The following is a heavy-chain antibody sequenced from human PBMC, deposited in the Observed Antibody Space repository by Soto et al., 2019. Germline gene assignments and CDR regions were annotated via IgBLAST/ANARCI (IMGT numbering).Heavy chain of an antibody. J-gene: IGHJ4*02. Sequence: SETLSLTCTVSGGSISSGGYYWSWIRQHPGKGLEWIGNIYYSGSTYYNPSLKSRVTISVDTSKNPFSLKLSSVTAADTAVYYCARASEYQLLSADYWGQGTLVTVSS. D-gene: IGHD2-2*01. V-gene: IGHV4-31*03. CDR2: IYYSGST. CDR1: GGSISSGGYY. CDR3: ARASEYQLLSADY.